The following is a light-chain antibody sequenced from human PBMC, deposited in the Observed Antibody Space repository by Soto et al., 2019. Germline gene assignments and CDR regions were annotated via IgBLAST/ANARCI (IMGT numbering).Light chain of an antibody. J-gene: IGLJ3*02. Sequence: QSALTQPASVSGSPGQSITISCTGTSSDVGGYNYVSWYQQHPGKAPKRMIYEVTNRPSGVSNRFSGSKSGNTASLTISGLQAEDEADYYGSSYTSSYTWVFGGGTKLTVL. V-gene: IGLV2-14*01. CDR1: SSDVGGYNY. CDR3: SSYTSSYTWV. CDR2: EVT.